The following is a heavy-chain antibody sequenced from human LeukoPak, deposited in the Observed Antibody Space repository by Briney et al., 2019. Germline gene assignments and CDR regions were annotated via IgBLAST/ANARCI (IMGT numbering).Heavy chain of an antibody. D-gene: IGHD2-2*01. Sequence: PSETLSLTCTVSGGSISSGGYYWSWIRQHPGKGLEWIGYIYYNGSTYYNPSLKSRVTISVDTSKNQFSLKLSSVTAADTAVYYCARALGYCSSTSCFKSGHGYYYYGMDAWGQGTTVTVSS. CDR1: GGSISSGGYY. CDR3: ARALGYCSSTSCFKSGHGYYYYGMDA. V-gene: IGHV4-31*03. J-gene: IGHJ6*02. CDR2: IYYNGST.